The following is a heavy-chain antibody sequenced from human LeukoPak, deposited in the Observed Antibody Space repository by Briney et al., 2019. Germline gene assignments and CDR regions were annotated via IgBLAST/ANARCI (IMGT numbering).Heavy chain of an antibody. J-gene: IGHJ4*02. CDR2: IYTSGSA. D-gene: IGHD3-10*01. CDR1: GGSISSYY. Sequence: PSETLSLTCTVSGGSISSYYWSWIRQPAGKGLEWIGRIYTSGSANYNPSLKSRVTMSVDTSKNQFSLKLSSATAADTAVYYCARDAWFGELSYFDYWGQGTLVTVSS. V-gene: IGHV4-4*07. CDR3: ARDAWFGELSYFDY.